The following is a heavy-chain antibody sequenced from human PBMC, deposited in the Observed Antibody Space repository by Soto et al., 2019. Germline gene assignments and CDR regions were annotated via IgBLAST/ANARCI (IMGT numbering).Heavy chain of an antibody. CDR1: GFSFSSYW. CDR3: ARDYDFWSSYPSVYFDF. Sequence: PGGSLRLSCAASGFSFSSYWMHWVRQAPGKGLAWVSRINRDGSSTSYADSVKGRFTISRDNAKNTLYLQMNSLRAEDTAVYYCARDYDFWSSYPSVYFDFWGLGNLVTVSS. J-gene: IGHJ4*02. CDR2: INRDGSST. D-gene: IGHD3-3*01. V-gene: IGHV3-74*01.